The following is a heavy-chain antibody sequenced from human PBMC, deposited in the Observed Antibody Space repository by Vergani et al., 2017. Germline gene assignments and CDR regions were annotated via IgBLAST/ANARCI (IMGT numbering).Heavy chain of an antibody. V-gene: IGHV1-18*01. CDR2: ISAYNGNT. D-gene: IGHD3-22*01. Sequence: QVQLVQSGAEVKKPGASVKVSCKASGYTFTSYGISWVRQAPGQGLEWMGWISAYNGNTNYAQKLQGRVTMTTDTSTSTAYMGLRSMRSDDTAVYYCARDGPSYYYDSSGYLPYFDYWGQGTLVTVSS. CDR1: GYTFTSYG. J-gene: IGHJ4*02. CDR3: ARDGPSYYYDSSGYLPYFDY.